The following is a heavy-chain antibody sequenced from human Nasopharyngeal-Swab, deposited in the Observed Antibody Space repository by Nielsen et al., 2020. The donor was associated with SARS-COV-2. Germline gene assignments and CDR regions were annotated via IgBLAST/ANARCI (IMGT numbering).Heavy chain of an antibody. V-gene: IGHV1-18*01. CDR2: ISAYNGNT. CDR1: GYTFTSYG. Sequence: ASVKVSCKASGYTFTSYGISWVRQAPGQGLEWMGWISAYNGNTNYAQKLQGRVTMTTDTSTSTAYMELRRLRSDDTAAYYCARGGWGVAAAGGSDYWGQGTLVTVSS. CDR3: ARGGWGVAAAGGSDY. D-gene: IGHD6-13*01. J-gene: IGHJ4*02.